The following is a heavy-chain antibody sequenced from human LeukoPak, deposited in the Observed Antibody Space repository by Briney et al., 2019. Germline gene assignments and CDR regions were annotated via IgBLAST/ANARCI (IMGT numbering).Heavy chain of an antibody. D-gene: IGHD3-3*01. J-gene: IGHJ5*02. CDR3: AKDPYHTIFGVVIGTFGP. V-gene: IGHV3-30*02. Sequence: GGSLRLSCAASGFTFSSYGMHWVRQAPGKGLEWVAFIRYDGSNKYYADSVKGRFTISRDNSKNTLYLQMNSLRAEDTAVYYCAKDPYHTIFGVVIGTFGPWGQGTLVTVSS. CDR1: GFTFSSYG. CDR2: IRYDGSNK.